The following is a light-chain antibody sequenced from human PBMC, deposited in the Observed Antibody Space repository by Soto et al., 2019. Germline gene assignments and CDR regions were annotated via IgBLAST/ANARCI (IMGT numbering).Light chain of an antibody. CDR3: QQYGSPLT. Sequence: EIVLTQSPGTLSLSPGERATLSCRASQSVSSSYLAWYQQKPGQAPRLLIYGASSRATGIPDRFSGSGSGTDFTLTISRLEPEDFAMYYCQQYGSPLTFGGGTKVEIK. CDR2: GAS. V-gene: IGKV3-20*01. J-gene: IGKJ4*01. CDR1: QSVSSSY.